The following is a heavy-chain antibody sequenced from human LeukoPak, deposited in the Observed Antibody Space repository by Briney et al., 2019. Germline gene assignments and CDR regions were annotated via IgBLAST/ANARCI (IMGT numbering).Heavy chain of an antibody. J-gene: IGHJ4*02. Sequence: PGGSLRLSCAASGFNFYDYSMHWVRQAPGKGLEWVSLISWDGGSTYYADSVKGRFTISRDNSKNSLYLQMNSLTTEDTALYYCAKDDDYGDYGPSDYWGQGTLVTVSS. D-gene: IGHD4-17*01. CDR2: ISWDGGST. V-gene: IGHV3-43*01. CDR3: AKDDDYGDYGPSDY. CDR1: GFNFYDYS.